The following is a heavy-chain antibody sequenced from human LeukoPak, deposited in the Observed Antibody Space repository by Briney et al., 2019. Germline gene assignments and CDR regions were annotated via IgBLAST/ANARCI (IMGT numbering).Heavy chain of an antibody. CDR1: GGTFSSYA. J-gene: IGHJ4*02. D-gene: IGHD3-3*01. CDR2: IIPIFGTA. V-gene: IGHV1-69*05. Sequence: SVKVSCKASGGTFSSYAISWVRQAPGQGLEWMGRIIPIFGTANYAQKFQGRVTITTDESTSTAYMELSSLRSEDTAVYYCASRTTFRGSGLVDWGQGTLVTVSS. CDR3: ASRTTFRGSGLVD.